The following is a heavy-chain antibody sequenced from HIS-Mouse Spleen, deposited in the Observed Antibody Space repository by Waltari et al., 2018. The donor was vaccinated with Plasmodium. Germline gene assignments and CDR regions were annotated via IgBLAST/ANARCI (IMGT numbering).Heavy chain of an antibody. CDR2: IKQDGSEK. CDR3: ASSWYWYFDL. V-gene: IGHV3-7*01. CDR1: GFTFSSYW. J-gene: IGHJ2*01. D-gene: IGHD6-13*01. Sequence: EVQLVESGGGLVQPGGSLRLSCAPSGFTFSSYWRSWVRQAPGKGLEWVANIKQDGSEKYYVDSVKGRFTISRDNAKNSLYLQMNSLRAEDTAVYYCASSWYWYFDLWGRGTLVTVSS.